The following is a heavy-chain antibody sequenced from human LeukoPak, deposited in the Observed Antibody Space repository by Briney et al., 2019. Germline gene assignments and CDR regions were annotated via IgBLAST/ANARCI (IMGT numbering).Heavy chain of an antibody. CDR1: GFTFSSYA. V-gene: IGHV3-23*01. Sequence: GGSLRLSCAASGFTFSSYAMSWVRQAPGKGLEWVSAISGSGGSTYYADSVKGRFTISRDNSKNTLYLQMNSLRAEDTAVYYCATTSMRIIAVADMGAFDIWGQGTMVTVSS. J-gene: IGHJ3*02. D-gene: IGHD6-19*01. CDR2: ISGSGGST. CDR3: ATTSMRIIAVADMGAFDI.